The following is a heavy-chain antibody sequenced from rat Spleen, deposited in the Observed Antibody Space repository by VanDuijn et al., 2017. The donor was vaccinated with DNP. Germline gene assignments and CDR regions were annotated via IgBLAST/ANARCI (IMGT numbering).Heavy chain of an antibody. CDR3: ARHGRRVFDY. Sequence: EVQLVESGGGLVQPGRSLKLSCVASGFTFSKFWMTWIRQVPGEGLEWIASITNTASHTYYLDSVKGRFTISRDNAESTLYLQMNSLRSEDMATYFCARHGRRVFDYWGQGVMVTVSS. CDR2: ITNTASHT. V-gene: IGHV5-31*01. J-gene: IGHJ2*01. CDR1: GFTFSKFW. D-gene: IGHD1-11*01.